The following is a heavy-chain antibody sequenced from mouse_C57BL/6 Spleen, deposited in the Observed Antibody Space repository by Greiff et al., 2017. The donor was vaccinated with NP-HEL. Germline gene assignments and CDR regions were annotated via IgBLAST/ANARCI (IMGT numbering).Heavy chain of an antibody. CDR1: GFTFSDYG. J-gene: IGHJ2*01. CDR2: ISSGSSTI. Sequence: EVKLVESGGGLVKPGGSLKLSCAASGFTFSDYGMHWVRQAPEKGLEWVAYISSGSSTIYYADTVKGRFTISRDNAKNTLFLQMTSLRSEDTAMYYCAVPIYYDYFDYWGQGTTLTVSS. V-gene: IGHV5-17*01. CDR3: AVPIYYDYFDY. D-gene: IGHD2-4*01.